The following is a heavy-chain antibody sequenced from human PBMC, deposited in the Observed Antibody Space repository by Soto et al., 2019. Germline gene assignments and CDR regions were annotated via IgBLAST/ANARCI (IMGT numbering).Heavy chain of an antibody. J-gene: IGHJ4*02. CDR1: GYTFTSYH. CDR3: ARGRVRYDSSGYQADY. D-gene: IGHD3-22*01. CDR2: IIPIFGTA. Sequence: VASVKVSCKGSGYTFTSYHINWVRQATGQGLEWMGGIIPIFGTANYAQKFQGRVTITADESTSTAYMELSSLRSEDTAVYYCARGRVRYDSSGYQADYWGQGTLVTVSS. V-gene: IGHV1-69*13.